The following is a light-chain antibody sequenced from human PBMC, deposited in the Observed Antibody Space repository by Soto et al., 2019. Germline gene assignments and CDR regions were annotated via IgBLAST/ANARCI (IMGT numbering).Light chain of an antibody. J-gene: IGLJ1*01. CDR2: LND. CDR1: FSNIGDNA. V-gene: IGLV1-44*01. Sequence: QSVMTHPPALCSTPGHRVNISCSGSFSNIGDNAVNWYQQLPGAAPKLLIYLNDQRPSGVPDRFSGSKSGTSAFLAISGLQSEDEADYYCAAWDDSLNALFGTGTKVTVL. CDR3: AAWDDSLNAL.